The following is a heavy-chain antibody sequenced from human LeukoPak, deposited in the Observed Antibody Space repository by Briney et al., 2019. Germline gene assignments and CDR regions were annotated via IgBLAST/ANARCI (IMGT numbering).Heavy chain of an antibody. V-gene: IGHV3-30*02. CDR3: AKDLGLQVGASPFDY. Sequence: QAGGSLRLSCAASGLSFRSSAMHWVRQAPGKGLEWMAFMRSDGSDEHYADSVKGRFTISRDNSHNTLYLQMNSLHSEDTAVYYCAKDLGLQVGASPFDYWGQGTLVTVSS. D-gene: IGHD1-26*01. J-gene: IGHJ4*02. CDR1: GLSFRSSA. CDR2: MRSDGSDE.